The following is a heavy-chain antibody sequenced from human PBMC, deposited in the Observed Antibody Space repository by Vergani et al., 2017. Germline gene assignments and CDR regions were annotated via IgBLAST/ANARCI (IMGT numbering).Heavy chain of an antibody. CDR2: ISWKSGSI. D-gene: IGHD6-13*01. CDR1: GFTFDDYA. CDR3: AKDIKGSSWYHFDY. Sequence: EVQLVESGGGLVQPGRSLRLSCAASGFTFDDYAMHWVRQAPGKGLEWVSGISWKSGSIGYADSVKGRFTISRDNAKNSLYLQMNSLRAEDTALYYCAKDIKGSSWYHFDYWGQGTLVTVSS. J-gene: IGHJ4*02. V-gene: IGHV3-9*01.